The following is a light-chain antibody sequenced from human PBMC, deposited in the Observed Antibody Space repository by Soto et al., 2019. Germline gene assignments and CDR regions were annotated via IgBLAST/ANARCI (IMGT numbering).Light chain of an antibody. CDR1: QSVRNNY. CDR3: QQYGSSPYT. Sequence: EILLTQSPGTLSLSPGERATLSCRASQSVRNNYLAWYQQKPGQAPRLLIYGASGRATGIPDRFSGSGSGTDFTLSISRLEPEGFAVYYCQQYGSSPYTFGQGTKLEI. J-gene: IGKJ2*01. CDR2: GAS. V-gene: IGKV3-20*01.